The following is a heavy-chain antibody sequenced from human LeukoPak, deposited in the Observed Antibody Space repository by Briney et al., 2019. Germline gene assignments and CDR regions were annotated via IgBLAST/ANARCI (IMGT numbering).Heavy chain of an antibody. Sequence: PSETLSLTCTVSGGSISSYYWSWIRQPAGKGLEWIGRIYTSGSTNYNPSLKSRVTTSVDTSKNQFSLKLSSVTAADTAVYYCARGAPGVYSSSVDYWGQGTLVTVSS. J-gene: IGHJ4*02. CDR2: IYTSGST. CDR3: ARGAPGVYSSSVDY. V-gene: IGHV4-4*07. CDR1: GGSISSYY. D-gene: IGHD6-6*01.